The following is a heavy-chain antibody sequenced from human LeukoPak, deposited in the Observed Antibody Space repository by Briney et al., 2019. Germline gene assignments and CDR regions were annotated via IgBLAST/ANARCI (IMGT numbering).Heavy chain of an antibody. CDR3: VKPSLGDYVWGSYRYPPWYFDY. V-gene: IGHV3-30*18. CDR1: GFTFSSYG. D-gene: IGHD3-16*02. CDR2: ISYDGSNK. J-gene: IGHJ4*02. Sequence: GGSLRLSCAASGFTFSSYGMHWVRQAPGKGLEWVAVISYDGSNKYYADSVKGRFTISRDNSKNTLYLQMNSLRAEDTAVYYCVKPSLGDYVWGSYRYPPWYFDYWGQGTLVTVSS.